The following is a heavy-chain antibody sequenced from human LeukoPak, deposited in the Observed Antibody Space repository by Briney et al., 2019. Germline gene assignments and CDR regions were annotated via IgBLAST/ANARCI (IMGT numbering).Heavy chain of an antibody. CDR1: GYTFTNYG. Sequence: ASVKVSCKTSGYTFTNYGISWVRQGPGQRLEWMGWISGHNGDTNYAQNVQGRVTMTTDTSTSTVYMELRSLRSDDTAVYYCARHLGYSSSEDYWGQGTLVTVSS. CDR3: ARHLGYSSSEDY. V-gene: IGHV1-18*01. CDR2: ISGHNGDT. D-gene: IGHD6-13*01. J-gene: IGHJ4*02.